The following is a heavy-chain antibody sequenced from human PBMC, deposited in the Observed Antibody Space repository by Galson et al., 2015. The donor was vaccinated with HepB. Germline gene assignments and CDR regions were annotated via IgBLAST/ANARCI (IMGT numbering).Heavy chain of an antibody. CDR1: GYTFTSYG. V-gene: IGHV1-18*01. CDR3: ARARGETYYYDSSGYYDFDY. CDR2: ISAYNGNT. D-gene: IGHD3-22*01. Sequence: SVKVSCKASGYTFTSYGISWVRQAPGQGLEWMGWISAYNGNTNYAQKFQGRVTITADESTSTAYMELSSLRSEDTAVYYCARARGETYYYDSSGYYDFDYWGQGTLVTVSS. J-gene: IGHJ4*02.